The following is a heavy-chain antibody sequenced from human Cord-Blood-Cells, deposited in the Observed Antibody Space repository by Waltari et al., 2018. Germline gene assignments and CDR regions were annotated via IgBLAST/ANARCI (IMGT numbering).Heavy chain of an antibody. CDR1: GFTFSSYW. V-gene: IGHV3-74*01. CDR2: INSDGSST. CDR3: ARSIAARPDYFDY. Sequence: EVQLVESGGGLVQPGGSLRLSCAASGFTFSSYWMHWVRQAPGKGLGWVSRINSDGSSTSYADSVKGRFTISRDNAKNTLYLQMNSLRAEDTAVYYCARSIAARPDYFDYWGQGTLVTVSS. D-gene: IGHD6-6*01. J-gene: IGHJ4*02.